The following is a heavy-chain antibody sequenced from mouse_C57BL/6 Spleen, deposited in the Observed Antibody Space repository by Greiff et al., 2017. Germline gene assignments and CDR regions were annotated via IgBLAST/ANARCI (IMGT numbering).Heavy chain of an antibody. D-gene: IGHD1-1*01. J-gene: IGHJ2*01. Sequence: VQLQQPGAELVKPGASVKMSCKASGYTFTSYWITWVKQRPGQGLEWIGDIYPGSGSTNYNEKFKSKATLTVDTSSSTAYMQLSSLTSEDSAVYDCAIGYGSSHTFDDWGQGTTLTVSS. V-gene: IGHV1-55*01. CDR1: GYTFTSYW. CDR2: IYPGSGST. CDR3: AIGYGSSHTFDD.